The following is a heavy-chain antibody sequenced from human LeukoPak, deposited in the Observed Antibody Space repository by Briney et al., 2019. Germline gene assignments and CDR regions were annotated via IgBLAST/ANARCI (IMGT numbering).Heavy chain of an antibody. D-gene: IGHD3-16*01. J-gene: IGHJ5*02. Sequence: GGSLRLSCAASGFTFSSYAMSWVRQAPVKGLEWVSGISGSGGSTYYADSVKGRFTNSRDNSKNTLYLQMNSLRVEDTAVYYCAKDRGEQLLPHNWFDPWGQGTLVTVSS. CDR2: ISGSGGST. V-gene: IGHV3-23*01. CDR3: AKDRGEQLLPHNWFDP. CDR1: GFTFSSYA.